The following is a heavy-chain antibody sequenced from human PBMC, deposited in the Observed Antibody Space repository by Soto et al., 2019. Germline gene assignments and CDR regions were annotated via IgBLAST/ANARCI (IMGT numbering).Heavy chain of an antibody. CDR1: GGSISSGGYY. J-gene: IGHJ4*02. D-gene: IGHD2-8*01. Sequence: QVQLQESGPGLVKPSQTLSLTCTVSGGSISSGGYYWSWIRQHPGKGLEWIGYIYYSGSTNYNPSLKSRVTISVDTSKNQFSLKLSSVTAADTAVYYCARDSCTNGVCYPQYWGQGTLVTVSS. V-gene: IGHV4-31*03. CDR3: ARDSCTNGVCYPQY. CDR2: IYYSGST.